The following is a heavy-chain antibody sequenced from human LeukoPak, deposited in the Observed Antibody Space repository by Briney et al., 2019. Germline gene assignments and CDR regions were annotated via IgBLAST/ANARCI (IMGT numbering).Heavy chain of an antibody. CDR1: GYSISRGYS. CDR2: IYHSEST. D-gene: IGHD3-16*01. Sequence: PSETLSLTCAVSGYSISRGYSCCFIRQPPGKGLEGIGNIYHSESTHYNPSLKSRVTISPDTSKNQFSLKLTSVTASDTAVYYCARFDHVWETHGMDAFDLWGQGTMVTVSS. V-gene: IGHV4-38-2*01. CDR3: ARFDHVWETHGMDAFDL. J-gene: IGHJ3*01.